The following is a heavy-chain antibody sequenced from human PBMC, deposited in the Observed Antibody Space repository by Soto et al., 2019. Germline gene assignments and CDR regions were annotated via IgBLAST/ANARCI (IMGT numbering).Heavy chain of an antibody. CDR2: INPNSGGT. CDR3: ARDARGDEAPMDY. V-gene: IGHV1-2*04. CDR1: GYTFTGYY. J-gene: IGHJ4*02. Sequence: ASVKVSCKASGYTFTGYYMHWVLQAPGQGLEWMGWINPNSGGTNYAQKFQGWVTMTRDTSISTAYMELSRLRSDDTAVYYCARDARGDEAPMDYWGQGTLVTVSS. D-gene: IGHD3-10*01.